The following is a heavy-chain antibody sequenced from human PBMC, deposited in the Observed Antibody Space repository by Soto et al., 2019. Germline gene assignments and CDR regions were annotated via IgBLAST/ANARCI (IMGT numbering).Heavy chain of an antibody. J-gene: IGHJ5*02. Sequence: QVQLVQSGAEVKKPGASVKVSCKASGYTFTSYDINWVRQATGQGLEWMGWMNPNSGNTGYAQKFQGRVPMTRNTSISTAYRGLRSLRSEDPAVYYCARGGWGSGGSSPFDPWGQGTLVTVSS. CDR1: GYTFTSYD. CDR3: ARGGWGSGGSSPFDP. CDR2: MNPNSGNT. V-gene: IGHV1-8*01. D-gene: IGHD2-15*01.